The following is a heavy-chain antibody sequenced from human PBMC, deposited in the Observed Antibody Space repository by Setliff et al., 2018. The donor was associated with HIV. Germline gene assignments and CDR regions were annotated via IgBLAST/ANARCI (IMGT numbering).Heavy chain of an antibody. CDR3: AKDRGGGWGAFDI. D-gene: IGHD3-10*01. CDR1: GFTFDDYG. V-gene: IGHV3-9*01. Sequence: LRLSCAASGFTFDDYGMSWVRQAPGRGLEWVSGISWNSGSIGYADSVKGRFTISRDNAKNSLYLQMNSLRAEDTALYYCAKDRGGGWGAFDIWGQGTMVTVSS. J-gene: IGHJ3*02. CDR2: ISWNSGSI.